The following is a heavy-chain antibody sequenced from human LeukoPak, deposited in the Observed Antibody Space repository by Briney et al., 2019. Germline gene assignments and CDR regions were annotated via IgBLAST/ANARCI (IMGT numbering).Heavy chain of an antibody. D-gene: IGHD1-26*01. CDR2: ISYSGST. V-gene: IGHV4-39*01. Sequence: SETLSLTCTVSSGAISSSSYYWGWIRQPPGKGLEWIGRISYSGSTDYNPSLKSLVTISVDASKKQFSLRLSSVTAADTAVYYCARHSGSYLYYFDFWGQGALVTVSS. J-gene: IGHJ4*02. CDR1: SGAISSSSYY. CDR3: ARHSGSYLYYFDF.